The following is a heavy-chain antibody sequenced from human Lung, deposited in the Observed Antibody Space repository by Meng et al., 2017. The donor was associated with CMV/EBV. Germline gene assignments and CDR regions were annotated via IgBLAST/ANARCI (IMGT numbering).Heavy chain of an antibody. CDR2: IYSGGIT. J-gene: IGHJ2*01. CDR1: GFTVSSNY. Sequence: GESLKISCAASGFTVSSNYMNWVRQAPGKGLEWVSVIYSGGITYYADSVKGRFTISRDNSKNTLYLQMNSLRAEDTAVYYCARDRRGDSSGYVFGTGYFDLWXRDTXVTVSS. CDR3: ARDRRGDSSGYVFGTGYFDL. D-gene: IGHD3-22*01. V-gene: IGHV3-53*01.